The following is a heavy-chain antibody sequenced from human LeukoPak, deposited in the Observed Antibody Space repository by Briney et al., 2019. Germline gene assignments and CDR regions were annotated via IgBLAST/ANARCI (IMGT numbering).Heavy chain of an antibody. D-gene: IGHD2-21*02. CDR2: ISWNSGSI. J-gene: IGHJ3*02. V-gene: IGHV3-9*01. CDR1: GFTFDDYG. Sequence: GGSLRLSCAASGFTFDDYGMSWVRHAPGKGLEWVSGISWNSGSIGYADSVKGRFTISRDNAKNSLYLQMNSLRAEDTALYYCAKDRSRQAYCGGDCYDAFDIWGQGTMDTVSS. CDR3: AKDRSRQAYCGGDCYDAFDI.